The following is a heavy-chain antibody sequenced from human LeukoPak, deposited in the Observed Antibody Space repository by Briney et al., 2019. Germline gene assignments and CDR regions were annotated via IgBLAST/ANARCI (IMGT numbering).Heavy chain of an antibody. D-gene: IGHD2-2*02. V-gene: IGHV1-8*03. CDR1: GYTFTNYD. CDR3: AIVVPPLSIPTGDRFEDD. CDR2: MNPNSGKT. J-gene: IGHJ4*02. Sequence: ASVKVSCKASGYTFTNYDINWVRHASGQGREWLWYMNPNSGKTGYAQQFQGRLTITRDTSISTAYMELSSLRSDDTAVYYCAIVVPPLSIPTGDRFEDDWGQGTLVTVSS.